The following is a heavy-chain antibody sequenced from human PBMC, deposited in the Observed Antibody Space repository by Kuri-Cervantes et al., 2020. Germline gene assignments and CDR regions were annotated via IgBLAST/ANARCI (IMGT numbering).Heavy chain of an antibody. D-gene: IGHD3-16*02. CDR3: AKDQHRGSLNFGGVIDY. V-gene: IGHV1-69*13. CDR1: GGTFSSYA. CDR2: IIPIFGTA. J-gene: IGHJ4*02. Sequence: SVKVSCKASGGTFSSYAISWVRQAPGQGLEWMGGIIPIFGTANYAQKFQGRVTITADESTSTAYMELSSLRSEDTAVYYCAKDQHRGSLNFGGVIDYWGQGTLVTVSS.